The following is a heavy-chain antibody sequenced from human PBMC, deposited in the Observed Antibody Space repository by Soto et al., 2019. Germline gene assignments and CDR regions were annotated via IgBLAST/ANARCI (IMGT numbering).Heavy chain of an antibody. CDR3: ARHKDYYGMDV. V-gene: IGHV4-39*01. CDR1: GGSISSSSYC. J-gene: IGHJ6*02. CDR2: IYYSGST. Sequence: SETLSLTCTVSGGSISSSSYCWGWIRQPPGKGLEWIGSIYYSGSTYYNPSLKSRVTISVDTSKNQFSLKLSSVTAADTAVYYCARHKDYYGMDVWGQGTTVTVSS.